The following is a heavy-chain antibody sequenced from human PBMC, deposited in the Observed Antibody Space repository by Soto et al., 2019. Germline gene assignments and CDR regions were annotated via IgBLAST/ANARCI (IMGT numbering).Heavy chain of an antibody. V-gene: IGHV4-39*01. CDR1: GGSISSSSYY. CDR2: IYYSGST. J-gene: IGHJ6*02. D-gene: IGHD2-2*01. CDR3: ARVPRVRVVPAAMDYYYYGMDV. Sequence: SETLSLTCTVSGGSISSSSYYWGWIRQPPGKGLEWIGSIYYSGSTYYSPSLKSRVTISVDTSKNQFSLKLSSVTAADTAVYYCARVPRVRVVPAAMDYYYYGMDVWGQGTTVTVSS.